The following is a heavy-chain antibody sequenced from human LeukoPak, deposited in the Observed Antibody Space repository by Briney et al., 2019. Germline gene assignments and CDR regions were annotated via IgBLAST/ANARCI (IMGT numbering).Heavy chain of an antibody. D-gene: IGHD2-2*01. Sequence: GGSLRLSCAASGFTFSSYSMNWVRQAPGKGLEWVSSISSSSSYIYYADSVKGRFTISRDNAKNSLYLQMNSLRAEDTAVYYCARDPYCSSTSCPYYFDYWGQGTLVTVSS. CDR1: GFTFSSYS. CDR3: ARDPYCSSTSCPYYFDY. CDR2: ISSSSSYI. J-gene: IGHJ4*02. V-gene: IGHV3-21*01.